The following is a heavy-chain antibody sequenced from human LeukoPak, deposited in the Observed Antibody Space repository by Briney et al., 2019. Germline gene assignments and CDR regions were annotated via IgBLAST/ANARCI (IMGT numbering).Heavy chain of an antibody. D-gene: IGHD5-12*01. CDR3: AKCGNSGCHLIDY. Sequence: PGGSLRLSCAASGFTFSTYAMHWVRQAPGKGLEWVAVISYDGRDKHHADSVKGRFTISRDNSKETLYLQMSSLRAEDTAVYYCAKCGNSGCHLIDYWGQGTLVTVSS. J-gene: IGHJ4*02. CDR1: GFTFSTYA. CDR2: ISYDGRDK. V-gene: IGHV3-30*18.